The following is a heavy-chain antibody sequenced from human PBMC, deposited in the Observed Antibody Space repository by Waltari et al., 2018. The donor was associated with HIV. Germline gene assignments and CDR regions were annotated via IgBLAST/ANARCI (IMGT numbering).Heavy chain of an antibody. V-gene: IGHV1-69*01. CDR3: ATRRDYGSGSYYFDY. J-gene: IGHJ4*02. CDR1: GGPFSSYA. CDR2: INPIFGTA. Sequence: QVQLVQSGPEVKKPGSSVKVSCKASGGPFSSYAISWARQAPGQGLEWMGGINPIFGTANYAQQFQGRVTITADESTSKAYMELSSLRSEDTAVYYCATRRDYGSGSYYFDYWGQGTLVTVSS. D-gene: IGHD3-10*01.